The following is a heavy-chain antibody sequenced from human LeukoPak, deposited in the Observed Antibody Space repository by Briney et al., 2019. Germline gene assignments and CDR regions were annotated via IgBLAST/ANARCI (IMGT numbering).Heavy chain of an antibody. CDR1: GYTFTGYY. CDR3: ARYYDFWSGWPTYYFDY. D-gene: IGHD3-3*01. Sequence: ASVKVSCKASGYTFTGYYMHWVRQAPGQGLEWMGWISAYNGNTNYAQKLQGRVTMTTDTSTSTAYMELRSLRSDDTAVYYCARYYDFWSGWPTYYFDYWGQGTLVTVSS. CDR2: ISAYNGNT. J-gene: IGHJ4*02. V-gene: IGHV1-18*04.